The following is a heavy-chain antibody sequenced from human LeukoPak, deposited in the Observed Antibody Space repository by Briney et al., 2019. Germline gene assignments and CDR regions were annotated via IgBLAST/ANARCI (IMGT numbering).Heavy chain of an antibody. CDR2: IYYSGST. D-gene: IGHD3-22*01. V-gene: IGHV4-39*01. J-gene: IGHJ3*02. CDR1: GGSISSSSYY. CDR3: ATYYDSSGYDAFDI. Sequence: KASETLSLTCTVSGGSISSSSYYWGWIRQPPGKGLEWIGSIYYSGSTYYNPSLKSRVTISVDTSKNQFSLKLSSVTAADTAVYYCATYYDSSGYDAFDIWGQGTMVTVSS.